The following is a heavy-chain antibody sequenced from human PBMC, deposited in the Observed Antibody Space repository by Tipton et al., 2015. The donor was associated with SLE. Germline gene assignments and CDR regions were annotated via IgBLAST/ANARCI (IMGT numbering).Heavy chain of an antibody. CDR1: GGSISSYY. Sequence: TLSLTCTVSGGSISSYYWSWIRQPPGKGLEWIGYIYYSGGTYYNPSFKSRVTISVDTSKNQFSLKLSSVTAADTAVYYCARANPSLFNYWGQGTLVTVSS. J-gene: IGHJ4*02. CDR2: IYYSGGT. CDR3: ARANPSLFNY. V-gene: IGHV4-59*12. D-gene: IGHD1-14*01.